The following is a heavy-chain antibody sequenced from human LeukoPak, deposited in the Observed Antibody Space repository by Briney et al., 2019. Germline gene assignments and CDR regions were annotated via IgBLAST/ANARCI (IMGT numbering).Heavy chain of an antibody. J-gene: IGHJ3*02. V-gene: IGHV1-2*06. D-gene: IGHD3-10*01. Sequence: ASVKVSCKASGYTFTGYYMHWVRQAPGQGLEWMGRINPNSGGTNYAQKFQGRVTMTRDTSISTAYMELSRLRSDDTAVYYCASATGSGSYFDAFDIWGQGTMVTVSS. CDR1: GYTFTGYY. CDR2: INPNSGGT. CDR3: ASATGSGSYFDAFDI.